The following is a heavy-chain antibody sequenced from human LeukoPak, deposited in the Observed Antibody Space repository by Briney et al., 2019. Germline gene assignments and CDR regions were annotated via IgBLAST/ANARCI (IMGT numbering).Heavy chain of an antibody. CDR1: GFTFSNYA. CDR3: AKDLDDYYDSSGSGNY. J-gene: IGHJ4*02. CDR2: ISGSDGSI. Sequence: TGGSLRLSCAASGFTFSNYAMNWVRQAPGKGLEWVSGISGSDGSIYYGDSVKGRFTISRDNSKNTLYLQMNSLRAEDAAIYYCAKDLDDYYDSSGSGNYWGQGALATVSS. V-gene: IGHV3-23*01. D-gene: IGHD3-22*01.